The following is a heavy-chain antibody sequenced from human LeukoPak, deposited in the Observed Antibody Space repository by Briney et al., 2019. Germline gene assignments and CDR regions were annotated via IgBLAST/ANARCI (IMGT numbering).Heavy chain of an antibody. CDR2: INHSGST. CDR3: ARVWVTTVTNGYYFDY. CDR1: GGSFSGYY. J-gene: IGHJ4*02. V-gene: IGHV4-34*01. D-gene: IGHD4-17*01. Sequence: SSETLSLTCAVYGGSFSGYYWSWIRQPPGKGLEWIGEINHSGSTNYTPSLKSRVTISVDTSKNQFSLKLSSVTAADTAVYYCARVWVTTVTNGYYFDYWGQGTLVTVSS.